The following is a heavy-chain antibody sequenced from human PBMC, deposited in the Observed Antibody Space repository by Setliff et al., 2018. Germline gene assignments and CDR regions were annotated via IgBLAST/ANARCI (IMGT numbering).Heavy chain of an antibody. CDR1: GGSLSLHY. Sequence: PLETLSLTCAVSGGSLSLHYWSWIRQPPGKGLEWIGNIYYSGSTNYNPSLKSRVTITVDTSKNQFSLKLSSVTAADTAVYYCARALGYCSRTSCYADAFDIWGQGTMVTVSS. CDR2: IYYSGST. CDR3: ARALGYCSRTSCYADAFDI. J-gene: IGHJ3*02. D-gene: IGHD2-2*01. V-gene: IGHV4-59*11.